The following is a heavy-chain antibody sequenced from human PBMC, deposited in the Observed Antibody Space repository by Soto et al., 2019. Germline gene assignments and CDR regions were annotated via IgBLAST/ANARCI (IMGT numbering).Heavy chain of an antibody. CDR2: ISYDGSNK. J-gene: IGHJ4*02. V-gene: IGHV3-30-3*01. Sequence: QVQLVESGGGVVQPGRSLRLSCAASGFTFSSYAMHWVRQAPGKGLEWVAVISYDGSNKYYADSVKGRFTSSRDNSKNTLYLKMISLRAEDTAVYYCARGKGKGAGANDYWGQGTLVTVSS. D-gene: IGHD3-10*01. CDR1: GFTFSSYA. CDR3: ARGKGKGAGANDY.